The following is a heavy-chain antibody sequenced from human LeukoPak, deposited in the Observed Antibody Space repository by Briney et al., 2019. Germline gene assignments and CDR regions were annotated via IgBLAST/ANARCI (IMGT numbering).Heavy chain of an antibody. CDR3: ARHVWFGELTFDY. CDR2: IYYSGGT. Sequence: SETLSLTCTVSGGSISSYYWSWIRQPPGKGLEWMGCIYYSGGTNYNPPLKSPVTISVATSKNQFSLKLSSADAAATAVYYCARHVWFGELTFDYWGQGTLVTVSS. CDR1: GGSISSYY. J-gene: IGHJ4*02. V-gene: IGHV4-59*08. D-gene: IGHD3-10*01.